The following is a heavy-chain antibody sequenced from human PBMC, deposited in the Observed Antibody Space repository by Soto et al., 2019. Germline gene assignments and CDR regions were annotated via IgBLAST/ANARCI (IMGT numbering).Heavy chain of an antibody. CDR3: AKGNNVLLWFGENWFDP. V-gene: IGHV3-23*01. CDR1: GFTFSSYA. Sequence: EVQLLESGGGLVQPGGSLRLSCAASGFTFSSYAMSWVRQAPGKGLEWVSAISGSGGSTYYADSVKGRFTISRDNSKNXXYLQMNSLRAEDTAVYYCAKGNNVLLWFGENWFDPWGQGTLVTVSS. J-gene: IGHJ5*02. D-gene: IGHD3-10*01. CDR2: ISGSGGST.